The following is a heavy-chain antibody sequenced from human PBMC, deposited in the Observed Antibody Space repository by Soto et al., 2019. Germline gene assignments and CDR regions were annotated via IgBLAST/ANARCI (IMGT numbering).Heavy chain of an antibody. CDR2: IYSGGST. D-gene: IGHD5-12*01. J-gene: IGHJ4*02. Sequence: PGGSLRLSCGASGFTVRSNHMSWVRQAPGKGLEWVSVIYSGGSTYSADSVEGRFTISRDNSKNTLYLQMNSLRAEDTAVYYCARGLYSGWHYFDYWGQGTLVTVSS. CDR1: GFTVRSNH. CDR3: ARGLYSGWHYFDY. V-gene: IGHV3-66*01.